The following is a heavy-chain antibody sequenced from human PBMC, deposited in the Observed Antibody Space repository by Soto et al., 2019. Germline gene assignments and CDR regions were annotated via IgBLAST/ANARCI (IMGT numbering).Heavy chain of an antibody. J-gene: IGHJ6*02. CDR1: SASISSSSYT. V-gene: IGHV4-39*01. CDR2: IYYSGIT. Sequence: LSLTCTVSSASISSSSYTWGWIRQPPGKGLEWIGSIYYSGITYYNPSLNSRVTVSVDTSKNQFSLKVTSVTAADTAVYYCARLHGYCISSSCHGHYAMDVWGQGTTVTAP. D-gene: IGHD2-2*01. CDR3: ARLHGYCISSSCHGHYAMDV.